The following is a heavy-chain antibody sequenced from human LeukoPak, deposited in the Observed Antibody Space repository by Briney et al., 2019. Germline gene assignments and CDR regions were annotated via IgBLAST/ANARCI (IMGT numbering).Heavy chain of an antibody. CDR1: GYTFTGYY. J-gene: IGHJ4*02. V-gene: IGHV1-2*02. Sequence: GASVKVSCEASGYTFTGYYVHWVRQAPGQGLEWMGWINPNSGDTNYAQKFQDRVTMTRDTSLSTAYMELSRLKSDDTAVYHCARGHYGHVDYWGQGSLVTVSS. CDR3: ARGHYGHVDY. CDR2: INPNSGDT. D-gene: IGHD3-10*01.